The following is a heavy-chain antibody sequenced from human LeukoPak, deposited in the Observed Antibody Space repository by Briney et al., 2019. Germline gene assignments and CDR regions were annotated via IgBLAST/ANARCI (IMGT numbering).Heavy chain of an antibody. D-gene: IGHD6-13*01. J-gene: IGHJ5*02. V-gene: IGHV5-51*01. Sequence: LGESLKISCKGSGYSFTSYWIGWVRQLPGKGLEWMGIIYPGDSDTRYSPSFQGQVTISADKSISTAYLQWSSLKASDTAMYYCARGPPRAPIAAALSQWFDPWGQGTLVTVSS. CDR2: IYPGDSDT. CDR1: GYSFTSYW. CDR3: ARGPPRAPIAAALSQWFDP.